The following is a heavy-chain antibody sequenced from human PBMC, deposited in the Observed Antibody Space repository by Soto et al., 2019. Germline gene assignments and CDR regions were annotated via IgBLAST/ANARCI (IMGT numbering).Heavy chain of an antibody. D-gene: IGHD5-12*01. CDR1: GFIFSNYA. J-gene: IGHJ4*02. V-gene: IGHV3-23*01. CDR2: LTSTGSST. Sequence: VPLLESGGGFVQPGGSLRLSCAASGFIFSNYAMTWVRQAPGQGLEWVSALTSTGSSTYYADSVPGRFTISRDNAKNTLYLQINSLTAEDTAVYYCAKGAEGYVVSSLDYWGQGTLVTVSS. CDR3: AKGAEGYVVSSLDY.